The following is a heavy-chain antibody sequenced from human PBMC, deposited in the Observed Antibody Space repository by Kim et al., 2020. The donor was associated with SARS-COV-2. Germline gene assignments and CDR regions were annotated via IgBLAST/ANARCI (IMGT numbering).Heavy chain of an antibody. V-gene: IGHV3-9*01. CDR3: AKDISEFGSGSSFDY. Sequence: ADSGKGQFTISRDNAKNSLYLQMNSLRPEDTAFYYCAKDISEFGSGSSFDYWGQGTLVTVSS. J-gene: IGHJ4*02. D-gene: IGHD3-10*01.